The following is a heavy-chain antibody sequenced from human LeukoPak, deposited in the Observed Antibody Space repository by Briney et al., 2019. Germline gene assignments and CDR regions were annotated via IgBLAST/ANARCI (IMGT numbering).Heavy chain of an antibody. CDR1: DDSFSSHY. V-gene: IGHV4-59*11. J-gene: IGHJ3*02. D-gene: IGHD4-17*01. Sequence: SETLSLTCAVSDDSFSSHYWTWIRQPPGKGLEWIGYISYIGSTNYNPSLKSRVTISIDTSRNQFSLRLSTVTAADTAVYYCARDLVTVTKGFDIWGQGTMVSVSS. CDR2: ISYIGST. CDR3: ARDLVTVTKGFDI.